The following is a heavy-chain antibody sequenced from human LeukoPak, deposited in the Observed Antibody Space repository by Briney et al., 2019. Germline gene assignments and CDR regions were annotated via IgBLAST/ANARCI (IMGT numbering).Heavy chain of an antibody. CDR1: GFTFNTYT. D-gene: IGHD6-13*01. J-gene: IGHJ4*02. CDR2: ITGNGVST. Sequence: GGSLRLSCAASGFTFNTYTMNWVRLVPGKGLEWVSLITGNGVSTYYANSVKGRFTISRDNSTNTLYLQMNSLRAEDTAVYYCAKGLHSSSWYSDSWGQGTLVTVSS. CDR3: AKGLHSSSWYSDS. V-gene: IGHV3-23*01.